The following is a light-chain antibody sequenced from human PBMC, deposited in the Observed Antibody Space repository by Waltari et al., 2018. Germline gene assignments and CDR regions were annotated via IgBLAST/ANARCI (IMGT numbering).Light chain of an antibody. CDR1: SSDVGGYNY. Sequence: QSALTQPASVSGSPGQSITISCTGTSSDVGGYNYVSWYQQHPGKAPKPMIYDVSNRPSGLSNRFSGSKSGNTASLTISGLQAEDEADYYCSSYTSSNTWVFGGGTKLTVL. CDR3: SSYTSSNTWV. CDR2: DVS. V-gene: IGLV2-14*03. J-gene: IGLJ3*02.